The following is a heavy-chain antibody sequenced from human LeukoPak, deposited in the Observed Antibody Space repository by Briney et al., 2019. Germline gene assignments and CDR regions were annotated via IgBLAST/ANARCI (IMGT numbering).Heavy chain of an antibody. CDR2: IYDSGRT. CDR3: ARGAGWYDY. V-gene: IGHV4-59*11. J-gene: IGHJ4*02. Sequence: SETLSLTCTVSGGSISSQYWSWIRRPPGKGLEWIAYIYDSGRTNYNPSLKSRVTISADTSKNQFSLKVNSVTAADTAVYYCARGAGWYDYWGQGTLVTVSS. CDR1: GGSISSQY. D-gene: IGHD6-19*01.